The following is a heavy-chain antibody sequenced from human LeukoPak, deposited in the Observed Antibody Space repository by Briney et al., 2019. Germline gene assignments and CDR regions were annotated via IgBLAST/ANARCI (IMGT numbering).Heavy chain of an antibody. Sequence: SETLSLTCAVSGGSISGSNWWSWVRQPPGKGLEWIGEIYHSGSTNYNPSLKSRVTISVDKSKNQFSLKLSSVTAADTAVYYCARNSRLVSGGTAYYYYGMDVWGQGTTVTVSS. CDR2: IYHSGST. CDR1: GGSISGSNW. V-gene: IGHV4-4*02. CDR3: ARNSRLVSGGTAYYYYGMDV. D-gene: IGHD1-14*01. J-gene: IGHJ6*02.